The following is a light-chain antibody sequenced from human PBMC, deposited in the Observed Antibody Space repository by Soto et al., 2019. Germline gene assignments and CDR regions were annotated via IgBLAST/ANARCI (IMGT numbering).Light chain of an antibody. CDR1: QGISSW. CDR2: AAS. J-gene: IGKJ5*01. Sequence: DIQMTQSPSSVSAAVGDRVTITCRASQGISSWLAWYQQQPGRAPKLLIYAASTLQRGVPSRFSGSGSETDFSLTISSLQPEDFATYYCQQAHSFPVTFGQGTRLEI. CDR3: QQAHSFPVT. V-gene: IGKV1-12*01.